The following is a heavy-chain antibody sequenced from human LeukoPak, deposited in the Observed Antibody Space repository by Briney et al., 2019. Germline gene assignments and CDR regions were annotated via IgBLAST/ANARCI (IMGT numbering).Heavy chain of an antibody. CDR2: INHSGST. D-gene: IGHD6-6*01. CDR3: ARDSSSSLDY. CDR1: GGSFSGYY. J-gene: IGHJ4*02. Sequence: SETLSLTCAVYGGSFSGYYWSWIRQPPGKGLEWIGEINHSGSTNYNPSLKSRVTISVDTSKNQSSLKLSSVTAADTAVYYCARDSSSSLDYWGQGTLVTVSS. V-gene: IGHV4-34*01.